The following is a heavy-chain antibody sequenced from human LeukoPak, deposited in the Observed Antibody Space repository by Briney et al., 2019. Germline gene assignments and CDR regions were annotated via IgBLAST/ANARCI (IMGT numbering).Heavy chain of an antibody. V-gene: IGHV4-59*12. CDR3: ARDKGSGYDSPHFDY. Sequence: SETLSLTCTVSGGSISSYYWSWIRQPPGKGLEWSGYIYYSGSTNYNPSLKSRVTISVDTSKNQFSLKLSSVTAADTAVYYCARDKGSGYDSPHFDYWGQGTLVTVSS. CDR1: GGSISSYY. CDR2: IYYSGST. J-gene: IGHJ4*02. D-gene: IGHD5-12*01.